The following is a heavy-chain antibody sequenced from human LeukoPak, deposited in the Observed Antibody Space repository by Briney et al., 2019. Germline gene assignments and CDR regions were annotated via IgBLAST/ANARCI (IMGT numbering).Heavy chain of an antibody. CDR2: ISYSGST. Sequence: SETLSLTCTVSGGSISSYYWSWIRQPPGKGLEWIACISYSGSTKYNPSLKSRVTISVDTSKNQLSLKLSSVTAADTAVYYCAREPGFDSSGYLNWFDPWGQGTLVTLPS. CDR1: GGSISSYY. D-gene: IGHD3-22*01. J-gene: IGHJ5*02. CDR3: AREPGFDSSGYLNWFDP. V-gene: IGHV4-59*01.